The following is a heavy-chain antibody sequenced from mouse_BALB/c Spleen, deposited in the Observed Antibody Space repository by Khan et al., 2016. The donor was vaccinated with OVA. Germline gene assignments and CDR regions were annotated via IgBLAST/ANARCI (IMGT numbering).Heavy chain of an antibody. CDR2: INSGGYYT. D-gene: IGHD4-1*01. J-gene: IGHJ3*01. CDR1: GFTFSTYG. Sequence: EVKLVESGGDLMKPGGSLKLSCAASGFTFSTYGMSWVRQTPDKRLEWVATINSGGYYTYYPDSVQGRFTISRNNAKNTLYLQMSSLKSEDTAMYYCASHLTGSFAYWGQGTLVTVSA. V-gene: IGHV5-6*01. CDR3: ASHLTGSFAY.